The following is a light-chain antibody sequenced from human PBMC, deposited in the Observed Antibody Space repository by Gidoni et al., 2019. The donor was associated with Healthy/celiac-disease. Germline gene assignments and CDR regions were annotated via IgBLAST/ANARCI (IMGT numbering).Light chain of an antibody. Sequence: EIVMTQSPATLSVSPGERATLSCRASQSVSSNLAWYQQKPGQAPRRLIYGASTRATGIPARFSGSWSGTEFTLTISSLQSEDFAVYYCQQYNNWLSWTFGQGTKVEIK. J-gene: IGKJ1*01. CDR1: QSVSSN. V-gene: IGKV3-15*01. CDR3: QQYNNWLSWT. CDR2: GAS.